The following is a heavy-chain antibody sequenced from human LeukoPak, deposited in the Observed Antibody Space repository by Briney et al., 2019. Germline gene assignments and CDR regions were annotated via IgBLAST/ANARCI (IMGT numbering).Heavy chain of an antibody. CDR2: ISPDGSKK. D-gene: IGHD2-21*01. Sequence: XGSLRLSCAASGFTFSSHGMNWVRQAPGKGLEWVAGISPDGSKKYYVDAVKGRFTISRDNSKNTLYLQMNSLRVEDTAMYYCARDLSYFSFDDWGQGTTVTVSS. CDR1: GFTFSSHG. V-gene: IGHV3-33*01. CDR3: ARDLSYFSFDD. J-gene: IGHJ6*02.